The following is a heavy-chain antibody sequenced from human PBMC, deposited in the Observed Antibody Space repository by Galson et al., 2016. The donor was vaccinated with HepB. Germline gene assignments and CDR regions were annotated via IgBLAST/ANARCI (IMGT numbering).Heavy chain of an antibody. V-gene: IGHV1-3*01. CDR1: GYSFTTYA. Sequence: SVKVSCKASGYSFTTYAIHWVRQAPGQRLEWMGWINAGNGNTKYSQKFQGSVTITRDTSANTAYMELSSLRFDDTAVYYCARDTLWLGESYPYYFDYWGQGTLVTVSS. D-gene: IGHD3-10*01. J-gene: IGHJ4*02. CDR2: INAGNGNT. CDR3: ARDTLWLGESYPYYFDY.